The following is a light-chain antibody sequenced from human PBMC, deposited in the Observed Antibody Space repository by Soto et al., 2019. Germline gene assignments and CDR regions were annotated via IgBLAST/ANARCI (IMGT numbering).Light chain of an antibody. CDR1: SSDVGAYNY. V-gene: IGLV2-14*03. Sequence: QSVLTQPASVSGSPGQSITISCIGTSSDVGAYNYVSWYQQHPGRAPKLMIHDVSNRPSGVSNRFSGSKSGNTASLTISGLQAEDEADYYCSSYTTGSTVVFGGGTKLTVL. CDR2: DVS. J-gene: IGLJ2*01. CDR3: SSYTTGSTVV.